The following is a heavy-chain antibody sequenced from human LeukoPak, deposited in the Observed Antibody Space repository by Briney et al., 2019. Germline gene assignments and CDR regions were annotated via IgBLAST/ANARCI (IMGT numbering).Heavy chain of an antibody. V-gene: IGHV3-7*01. Sequence: GGSLRLSCAASGFTFSSYWMSWVRQAPGKGLEWVANIKQDGSEKYYVDSVKGRFTISRDNAKNSLYLQMNSLRAEDTAVYYCARDGPKYTSGWYGTYYFDYWGQGTLVTVSS. J-gene: IGHJ4*02. CDR3: ARDGPKYTSGWYGTYYFDY. CDR1: GFTFSSYW. D-gene: IGHD6-19*01. CDR2: IKQDGSEK.